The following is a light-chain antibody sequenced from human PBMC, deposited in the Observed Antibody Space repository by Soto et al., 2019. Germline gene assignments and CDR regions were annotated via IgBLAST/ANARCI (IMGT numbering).Light chain of an antibody. V-gene: IGKV3-20*01. CDR3: QQHDRSTSTWT. J-gene: IGKJ1*01. Sequence: EIVLTQSPGTLSLTPGERATVSCRASRSLSSTYLAWYQHKPGQSPRLLIYGASSRATGIPDRFSGSGSGTDFTLTISRLEPEDFAVYYCQQHDRSTSTWTFGQGTKVEIK. CDR1: RSLSSTY. CDR2: GAS.